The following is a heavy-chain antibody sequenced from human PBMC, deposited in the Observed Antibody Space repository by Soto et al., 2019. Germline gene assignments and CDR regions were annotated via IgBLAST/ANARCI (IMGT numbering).Heavy chain of an antibody. CDR2: ISGSGYIT. V-gene: IGHV3-23*01. D-gene: IGHD6-25*01. Sequence: GGSLRLSCAASGFTFSSYAMNWVRQAPGKGLEWVSAISGSGYITYYADSVKGRFTISRDNAKNTLYLQMNSLRVDDTAVYYCARERAAENWYFDLWGRGTLVTVSS. CDR1: GFTFSSYA. CDR3: ARERAAENWYFDL. J-gene: IGHJ2*01.